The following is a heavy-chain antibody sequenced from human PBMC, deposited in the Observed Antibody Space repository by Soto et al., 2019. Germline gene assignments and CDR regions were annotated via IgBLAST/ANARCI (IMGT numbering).Heavy chain of an antibody. CDR2: ISYDGSNK. D-gene: IGHD3-22*01. V-gene: IGHV3-30*18. CDR1: GFTFSSYG. CDR3: AKDLYYYDSSGYYPLLLDYYFDY. Sequence: GGSLRLSCAASGFTFSSYGMHWVRQAPGKGLEWVAVISYDGSNKYYADSVKGRFTISRDNSKNTLYLQMNSLRAEDTAVYYCAKDLYYYDSSGYYPLLLDYYFDYWGQGTLVTVSS. J-gene: IGHJ4*02.